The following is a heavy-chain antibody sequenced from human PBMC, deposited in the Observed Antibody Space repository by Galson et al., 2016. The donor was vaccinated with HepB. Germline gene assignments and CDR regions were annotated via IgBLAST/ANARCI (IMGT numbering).Heavy chain of an antibody. CDR1: GFTFSNYW. D-gene: IGHD1-26*01. Sequence: LRLSCAASGFTFSNYWIHWIRQAPGKGLVWVSRINPGGSTTGFADSVKGRFTISRDNAKNTVYLYMNSLRAEDTGVYYCARDFDISGDYWGQGTLVTVSS. J-gene: IGHJ4*02. CDR3: ARDFDISGDY. V-gene: IGHV3-74*01. CDR2: INPGGSTT.